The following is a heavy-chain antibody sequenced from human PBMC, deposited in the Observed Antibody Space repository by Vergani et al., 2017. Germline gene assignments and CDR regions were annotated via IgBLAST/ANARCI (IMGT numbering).Heavy chain of an antibody. D-gene: IGHD3-22*01. CDR2: ITAYNGNT. V-gene: IGHV1-18*04. CDR1: GYTFTSYY. Sequence: QVQLVQSGAEVKKPGASVKVSCKASGYTFTSYYMHWVRQAPGQGLEWMGWITAYNGNTNYAQKLRGRVTMTTDTSTSTAYMEVRSLRSDDTAVYYCARVFTMTSWFFDLWGRGTLVTVSS. CDR3: ARVFTMTSWFFDL. J-gene: IGHJ2*01.